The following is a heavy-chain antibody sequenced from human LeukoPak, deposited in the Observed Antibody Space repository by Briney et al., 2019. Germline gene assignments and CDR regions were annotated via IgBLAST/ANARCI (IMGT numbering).Heavy chain of an antibody. CDR2: VNPNIGGT. Sequence: GASVKVSCKASGYTFTDYYTHWVRQAPGQGLEWMGRVNPNIGGTNFAQKFQGGVTMTRDTSINTAYMELSRLTPDDTAVYYCARDRGAGGWECGTYWGQGTLVTVSS. CDR3: ARDRGAGGWECGTY. CDR1: GYTFTDYY. J-gene: IGHJ4*02. D-gene: IGHD1-26*01. V-gene: IGHV1-2*06.